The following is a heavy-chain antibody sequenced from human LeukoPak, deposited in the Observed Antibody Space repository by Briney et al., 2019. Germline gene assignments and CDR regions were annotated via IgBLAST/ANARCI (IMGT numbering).Heavy chain of an antibody. J-gene: IGHJ4*02. CDR2: INPNSGGT. D-gene: IGHD3-10*01. CDR3: ARGMVRGVIMEVVY. CDR1: GYTFTGYY. Sequence: ASVKVSCKASGYTFTGYYMHWVRQAPGQGLEWMGWINPNSGGTNYAQKFQGRVTMTRDSSISTAYMELSRLRSDDTAVYYCARGMVRGVIMEVVYWGQGTLVTVSS. V-gene: IGHV1-2*02.